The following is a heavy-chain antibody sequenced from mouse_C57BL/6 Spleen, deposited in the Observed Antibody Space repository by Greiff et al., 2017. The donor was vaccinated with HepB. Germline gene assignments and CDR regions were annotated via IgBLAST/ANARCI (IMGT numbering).Heavy chain of an antibody. CDR2: INPGRGGT. CDR3: ARWGY. Sequence: VQLQQSGAELVRPGTSVKVSFKASGYAFTNYLIEWVKQRPGQGLDWIGVINPGRGGTNYNAKLQGKATLTADKSSSTAYMQLSSLTSEDSAVYFCARWGYWGQGTTLTVSS. J-gene: IGHJ2*01. CDR1: GYAFTNYL. V-gene: IGHV1-54*01.